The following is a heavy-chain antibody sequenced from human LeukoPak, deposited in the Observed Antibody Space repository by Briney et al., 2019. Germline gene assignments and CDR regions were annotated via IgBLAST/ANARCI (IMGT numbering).Heavy chain of an antibody. D-gene: IGHD3-16*01. CDR1: GFTFSSYG. CDR2: ISYDGSNK. J-gene: IGHJ6*02. Sequence: GRSLRLSCAASGFTFSSYGMHWVRQAPGKGLEWVAVISYDGSNKYYADSVKGRFTISRDNAKNSLYLQMSNLRAEDTAVYFCARGGGLDVWGQGATVTVSS. CDR3: ARGGGLDV. V-gene: IGHV3-30*03.